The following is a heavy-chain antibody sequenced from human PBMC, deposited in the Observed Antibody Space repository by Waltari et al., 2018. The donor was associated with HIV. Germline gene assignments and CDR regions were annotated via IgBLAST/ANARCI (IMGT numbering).Heavy chain of an antibody. CDR3: ASGVGYDSSGYYYDY. D-gene: IGHD3-22*01. J-gene: IGHJ4*02. CDR2: IYYSGST. V-gene: IGHV4-59*01. Sequence: QVQLQESGPGLVKPSATLSLTCTVSGGSISSYYWSWIRQPPGKGLEWIGYIYYSGSTNYNPSLKSRVTVSVDTSKNQFSLKLSSVTAADTAVYYCASGVGYDSSGYYYDYWGQGTLVTVSS. CDR1: GGSISSYY.